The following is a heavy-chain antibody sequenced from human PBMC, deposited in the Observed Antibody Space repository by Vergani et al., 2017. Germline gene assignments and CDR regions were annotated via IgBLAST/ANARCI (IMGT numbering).Heavy chain of an antibody. Sequence: EVQLVESGGGSVQSGGSLRLSCVASGFSFNTYWMHWVRQVPGKGLMWVARIDEYGNRATYGDFETGRFTISRGNAKNTVFLQMNNLRAGDAGVYYCVRTEYGTGIACNTRFDSWGQGALVTVSS. CDR2: IDEYGNRA. CDR1: GFSFNTYW. CDR3: VRTEYGTGIACNTRFDS. V-gene: IGHV3-74*03. J-gene: IGHJ5*01. D-gene: IGHD1-1*01.